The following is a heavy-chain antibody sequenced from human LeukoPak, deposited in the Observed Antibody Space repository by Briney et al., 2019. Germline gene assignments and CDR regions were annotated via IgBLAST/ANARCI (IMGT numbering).Heavy chain of an antibody. D-gene: IGHD2-2*03. CDR3: AKDGYCSSTSCYSYYYYYMDV. CDR2: IKQDGSEK. CDR1: GFTFSSYW. V-gene: IGHV3-7*03. J-gene: IGHJ6*03. Sequence: GGSLRLSCAASGFTFSSYWMSWVRQAPGKGLEWVANIKQDGSEKYYVDSVKGRFTISRDNAKNSLYLQMNSLRAEDTALYYCAKDGYCSSTSCYSYYYYYMDVWGKGTTVTVSS.